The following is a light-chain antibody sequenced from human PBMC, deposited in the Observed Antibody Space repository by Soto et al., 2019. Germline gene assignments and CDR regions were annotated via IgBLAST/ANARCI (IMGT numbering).Light chain of an antibody. J-gene: IGKJ5*01. CDR2: VAS. Sequence: EIVMTQAPDTLSASPGEGATLSSSAGQNICTSLVWSQRKPGQSPRLPIYVASHRATGVPARFSGSGSGTDFTLTISGLEPEDFAVYYCQQRSVWLITFGQGTRLEI. CDR3: QQRSVWLIT. V-gene: IGKV3-11*01. CDR1: QNICTS.